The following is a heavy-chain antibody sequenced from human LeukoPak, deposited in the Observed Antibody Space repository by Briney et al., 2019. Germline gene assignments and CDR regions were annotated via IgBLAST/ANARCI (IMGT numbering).Heavy chain of an antibody. CDR3: ARVKLPARGADY. J-gene: IGHJ4*02. CDR2: ISWNSGSI. V-gene: IGHV3-9*01. CDR1: GFTFDDYA. D-gene: IGHD1-26*01. Sequence: GGSLRLSCAASGFTFDDYAMHWVRQAPGKGLEWVSGISWNSGSIGYADSVKGRFTISRDNAKNSLYLQMNSLRAEDTAVYYCARVKLPARGADYWGQGTLVTVSS.